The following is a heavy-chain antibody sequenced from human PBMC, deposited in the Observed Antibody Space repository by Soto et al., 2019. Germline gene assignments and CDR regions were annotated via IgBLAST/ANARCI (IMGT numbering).Heavy chain of an antibody. CDR1: GGTFSSYT. V-gene: IGHV1-69*02. CDR3: ARQQRGYSYGPFDY. D-gene: IGHD5-18*01. CDR2: IIPILGIA. Sequence: QVQLVQSGAEVKKPGSSVKVSCKASGGTFSSYTISWVRQAPGQGLEWMGRIIPILGIANYAQKFQGRVTITADKSTSTDYMELSSLRSEDTAVYYCARQQRGYSYGPFDYWGQGTLVTVSS. J-gene: IGHJ4*02.